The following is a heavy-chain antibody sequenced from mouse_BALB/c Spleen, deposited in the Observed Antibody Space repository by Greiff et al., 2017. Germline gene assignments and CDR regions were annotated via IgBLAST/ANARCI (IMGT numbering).Heavy chain of an antibody. D-gene: IGHD2-1*01. Sequence: QVQLQQSGAELVRPGTSVKISCKASGYTFTNYWLGWVKQRPGHGLEWIGDIYPGGGYTNYNEKFKGKATLTADTSSSTAYMQLSSLTSEDSAVYFCARWGGNYGEGAMDYWGQGTSVTVSS. V-gene: IGHV1-63*02. CDR2: IYPGGGYT. J-gene: IGHJ4*01. CDR1: GYTFTNYW. CDR3: ARWGGNYGEGAMDY.